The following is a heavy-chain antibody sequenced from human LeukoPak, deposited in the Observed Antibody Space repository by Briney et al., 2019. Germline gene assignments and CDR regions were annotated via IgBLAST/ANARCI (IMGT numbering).Heavy chain of an antibody. D-gene: IGHD3-16*02. V-gene: IGHV5-51*01. CDR2: IYPGDSDT. CDR3: ARVRSWELSYYFDY. Sequence: KVSCKASGYTFTSYWIGWVRQMPGKGLEWMGIIYPGDSDTRYSPSFQGQVTISADKSISTAYLQWSSLKASDTAMYYCARVRSWELSYYFDYWGQGTLVTVSS. CDR1: GYTFTSYW. J-gene: IGHJ4*02.